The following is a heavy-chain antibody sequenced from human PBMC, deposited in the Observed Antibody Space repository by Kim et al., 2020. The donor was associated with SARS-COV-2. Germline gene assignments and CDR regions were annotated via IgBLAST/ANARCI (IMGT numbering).Heavy chain of an antibody. J-gene: IGHJ4*02. D-gene: IGHD3-10*01. CDR3: TRDPLWFGELLIPYYFDY. V-gene: IGHV3-49*03. CDR1: GFTFGDYA. Sequence: GGSLRLSCTASGFTFGDYAMSWFRQAPGKGLEWVGFIRSKAYGGTTEYAASVKGRFTISRDDSKSIAYLQMNSLKTEDTAVYYCTRDPLWFGELLIPYYFDYWGQGTLVTVSS. CDR2: IRSKAYGGTT.